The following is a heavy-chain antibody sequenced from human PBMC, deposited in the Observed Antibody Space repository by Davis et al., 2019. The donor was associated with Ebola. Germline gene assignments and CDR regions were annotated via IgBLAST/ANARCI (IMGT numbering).Heavy chain of an antibody. J-gene: IGHJ6*04. CDR2: ISSSGSTI. CDR3: ARVQASEGMDV. V-gene: IGHV3-11*01. Sequence: GESLKISCAASGFTFSDYYMSWIRQAPGKGLEWVSYISSSGSTIYYADSVKGRFTISRDNAKNSLYLQMNSLRAEDTAVYYCARVQASEGMDVWGKGTTVTVSS. CDR1: GFTFSDYY.